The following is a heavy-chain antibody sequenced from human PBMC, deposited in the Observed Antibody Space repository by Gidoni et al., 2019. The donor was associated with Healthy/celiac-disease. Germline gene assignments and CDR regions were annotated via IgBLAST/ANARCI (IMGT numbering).Heavy chain of an antibody. J-gene: IGHJ3*02. V-gene: IGHV3-30*18. D-gene: IGHD7-27*01. CDR3: AKDGGTGVDAFDI. CDR2: ISYDGSNK. Sequence: QVQLVESGGGVVQPGRSLRLSCAASGFTFSSYGMHWVRQAPGKGLEWVAVISYDGSNKYYADSVKGRFTISRDNSKNTLYLQMNSLRAEDTAVYYCAKDGGTGVDAFDIWGQGTMVTVSS. CDR1: GFTFSSYG.